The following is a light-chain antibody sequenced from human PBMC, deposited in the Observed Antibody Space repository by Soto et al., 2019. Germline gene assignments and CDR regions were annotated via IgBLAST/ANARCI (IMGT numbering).Light chain of an antibody. CDR3: QQYNNWPFS. V-gene: IGKV3-15*01. CDR2: DVS. CDR1: QGVTTN. J-gene: IGKJ5*01. Sequence: EIVMTQSPATLSVSTCERATLSFMAGQGVTTNFAWYQQKSGQSPRLLIYDVSIRATGVPARFSATGSETDFTLTISGLQSEDSAVYFCQQYNNWPFSFGQGTRLE.